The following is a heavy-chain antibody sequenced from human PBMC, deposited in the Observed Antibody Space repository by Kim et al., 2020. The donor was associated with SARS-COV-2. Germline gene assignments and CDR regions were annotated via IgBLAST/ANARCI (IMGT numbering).Heavy chain of an antibody. D-gene: IGHD2-21*01. CDR2: IKSKTDGGTT. J-gene: IGHJ4*02. Sequence: GGSLRLSCAASGFTFSNAWMSWVRQAPGKGLEWVGRIKSKTDGGTTDYAAPVKGRFTISRDDSKNTLYLQMNSLKTEDTAVYYCTTDKGGCSPLLLNFDNWGQGTLVTVSS. V-gene: IGHV3-15*01. CDR3: TTDKGGCSPLLLNFDN. CDR1: GFTFSNAW.